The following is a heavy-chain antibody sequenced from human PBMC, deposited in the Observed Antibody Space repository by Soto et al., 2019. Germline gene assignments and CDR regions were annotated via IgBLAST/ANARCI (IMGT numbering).Heavy chain of an antibody. J-gene: IGHJ6*02. CDR2: IIPMYGTP. V-gene: IGHV1-69*06. CDR3: ARCIQLDYIHGLDV. D-gene: IGHD4-4*01. Sequence: QVQLLQSGSEVREPGSSVRVSCKASGGTFNNHLIAWVRQAPGQGLEWMGGIIPMYGTPHFAQKFQCRVSITADKSKSTVYMELNGLGRDDTATYYSARCIQLDYIHGLDVWGQGTPVTVSS. CDR1: GGTFNNHL.